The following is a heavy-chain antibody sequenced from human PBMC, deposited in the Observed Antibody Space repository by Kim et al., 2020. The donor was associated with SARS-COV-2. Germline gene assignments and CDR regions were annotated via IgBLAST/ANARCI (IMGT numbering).Heavy chain of an antibody. V-gene: IGHV1-46*01. CDR1: GYTFTNYY. Sequence: ASVKVSCKASGYTFTNYYMHWVRQAPGRGLEWMGMINPSDNTTSNAQKFQDRVTLTRDTSTSTVYMELSSLTSEDTAVYYCARGRVLLWFGEPRSDWFDPWGQGTLVTVSS. D-gene: IGHD3-10*01. J-gene: IGHJ5*02. CDR2: INPSDNTT. CDR3: ARGRVLLWFGEPRSDWFDP.